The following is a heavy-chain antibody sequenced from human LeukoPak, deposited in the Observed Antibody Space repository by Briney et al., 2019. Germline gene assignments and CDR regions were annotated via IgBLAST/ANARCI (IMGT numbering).Heavy chain of an antibody. V-gene: IGHV3-20*04. CDR1: GFSFDDYG. CDR2: INWNGGST. D-gene: IGHD5-18*01. CDR3: ARDRSPNYTAMDN. J-gene: IGHJ4*02. Sequence: GGSLRLSCAASGFSFDDYGISWVRQAPGKGLEWVSGINWNGGSTGYANSLKGRFTISRDNAKNSLYLQMNSLRAEDTALYYCARDRSPNYTAMDNWGQGTLVTVSS.